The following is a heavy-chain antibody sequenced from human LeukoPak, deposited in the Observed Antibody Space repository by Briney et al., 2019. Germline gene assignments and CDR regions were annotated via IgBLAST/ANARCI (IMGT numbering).Heavy chain of an antibody. V-gene: IGHV4-59*08. Sequence: PSETLSLTCTVSGGSISSYYWSWIRQPPGKGLEWIGYIYYSGSTNYSPSLKSRVTISVDTSQNQLSLRLRSVSAADTAVYYCARRWGSGWFFDYWGQGTLVTVSS. D-gene: IGHD7-27*01. CDR3: ARRWGSGWFFDY. J-gene: IGHJ4*02. CDR2: IYYSGST. CDR1: GGSISSYY.